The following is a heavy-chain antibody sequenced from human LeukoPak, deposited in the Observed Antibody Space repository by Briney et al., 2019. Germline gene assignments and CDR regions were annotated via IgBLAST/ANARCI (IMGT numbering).Heavy chain of an antibody. Sequence: ASVTISCKASGGTFSSYAISWVRQAPGQGLEWMGGIIPVFGTANYAQKFQGRVTITTDESTSTAYMELSSLRSEDTAVYYCAGHSSSWYTGTYNWFDPWGQGTLVTVSS. V-gene: IGHV1-69*05. CDR2: IIPVFGTA. J-gene: IGHJ5*02. D-gene: IGHD6-13*01. CDR1: GGTFSSYA. CDR3: AGHSSSWYTGTYNWFDP.